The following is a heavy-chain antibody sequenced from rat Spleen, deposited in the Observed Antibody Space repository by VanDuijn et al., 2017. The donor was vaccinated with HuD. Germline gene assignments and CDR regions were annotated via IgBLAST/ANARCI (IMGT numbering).Heavy chain of an antibody. CDR3: TTGYYGYKYGY. J-gene: IGHJ2*01. D-gene: IGHD1-9*01. Sequence: EVQLVESDGGLVQPGRSMKLSCAASGFTFSNYDMAWVRQAPTKGLEWVASITYDGNSIYYRDSVKGRFTISRDNAKSTLYLQLDSLRSEDTATYYCTTGYYGYKYGYWGQGVMVTVSS. CDR2: ITYDGNSI. V-gene: IGHV5-29*01. CDR1: GFTFSNYD.